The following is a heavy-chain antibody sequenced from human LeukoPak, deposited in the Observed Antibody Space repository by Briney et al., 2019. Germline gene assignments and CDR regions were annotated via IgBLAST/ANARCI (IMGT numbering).Heavy chain of an antibody. D-gene: IGHD6-19*01. J-gene: IGHJ4*02. CDR3: ARDVETSGWPPGY. CDR2: IIPIFGTA. V-gene: IGHV1-69*05. Sequence: SVKVSCKASGGTFSSYAISWVRQAPGQGLEWMGGIIPIFGTANYAQKFQGRVTMTTDTSTSTAYMELRSLRSDDTAVYYCARDVETSGWPPGYWGQGTLVTVSS. CDR1: GGTFSSYA.